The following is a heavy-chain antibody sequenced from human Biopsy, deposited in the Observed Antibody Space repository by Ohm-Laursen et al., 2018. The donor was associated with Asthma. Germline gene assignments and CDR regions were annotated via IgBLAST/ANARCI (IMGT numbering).Heavy chain of an antibody. Sequence: SLRLSCAASGCSVNSYGMHWVRPAPGKGLEWVAVMSFDGRQTYYADSVKGRFTISRDNSKNTLYLQMNSLRAEDTAVYYCAKERYYDFWSGYPIWGQGTMVTVSS. CDR1: GCSVNSYG. J-gene: IGHJ3*02. CDR3: AKERYYDFWSGYPI. V-gene: IGHV3-30*18. CDR2: MSFDGRQT. D-gene: IGHD3-3*01.